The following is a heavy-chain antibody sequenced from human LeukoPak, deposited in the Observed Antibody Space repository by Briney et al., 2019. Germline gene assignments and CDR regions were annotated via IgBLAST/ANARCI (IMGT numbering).Heavy chain of an antibody. Sequence: PSETLSLTCAVSGDSISSHYWSWIRQPPGKGLEWIGYVYYSGSTNYNPSLKSRVTISVDTSKNQFSLKLSFVTAADAAMYYCARLYYDSSGQYYFDYWGQGTLVTVSS. D-gene: IGHD3-22*01. CDR1: GDSISSHY. CDR2: VYYSGST. CDR3: ARLYYDSSGQYYFDY. J-gene: IGHJ4*02. V-gene: IGHV4-59*11.